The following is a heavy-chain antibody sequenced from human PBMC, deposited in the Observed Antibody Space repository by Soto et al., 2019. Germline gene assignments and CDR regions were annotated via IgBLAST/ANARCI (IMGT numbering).Heavy chain of an antibody. Sequence: GDSLKISCKGSGYSFTSYWISWVRQMPGKGLEWMGRIDPSDSYPNYSPSFQGHVHISADKSISTAYLQWSSLKASDTAMYYCAMAYYDFWSGYYTDPDAFDIWGQGTMVTV. J-gene: IGHJ3*02. CDR1: GYSFTSYW. D-gene: IGHD3-3*01. CDR3: AMAYYDFWSGYYTDPDAFDI. V-gene: IGHV5-10-1*01. CDR2: IDPSDSYP.